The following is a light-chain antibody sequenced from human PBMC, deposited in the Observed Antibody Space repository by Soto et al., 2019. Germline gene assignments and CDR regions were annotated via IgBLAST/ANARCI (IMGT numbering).Light chain of an antibody. CDR2: GAS. V-gene: IGKV3-15*01. J-gene: IGKJ1*01. Sequence: LMTPSPASLSVPSGDRADLSCPASQSVSSNLAWYQQKPGQAPRLLIYGASTRATGIPARFSGSGSGTEFTLTISSLQSEDFAVYYCQQYNSRRGTFGQGTKVDIK. CDR3: QQYNSRRGT. CDR1: QSVSSN.